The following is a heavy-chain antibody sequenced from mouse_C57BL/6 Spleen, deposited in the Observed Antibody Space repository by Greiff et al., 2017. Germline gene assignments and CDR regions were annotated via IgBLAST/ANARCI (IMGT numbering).Heavy chain of an antibody. CDR2: INPTDGDT. V-gene: IGHV1-50*01. CDR3: ATSEFAY. CDR1: GYTFTSYW. J-gene: IGHJ3*01. Sequence: QVQLQQPGPELVKPGASVKMSCKASGYTFTSYWMKWVKQRPGKGLEWIGEINPTDGDTSYNQKFKGKATLTVDKSSSTAYMQLSSLTSEDSAVEYCATSEFAYWGQGTLVTVSA.